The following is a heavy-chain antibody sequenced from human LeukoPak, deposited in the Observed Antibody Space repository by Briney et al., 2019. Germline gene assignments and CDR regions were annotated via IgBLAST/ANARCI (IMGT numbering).Heavy chain of an antibody. Sequence: GGSLRLSCAAAGFYINNYWMHWVRQAPGKGLGWVSRINSPGSDTTYADSVKGRFTISRDNAKNTLYLQMNSLRVEDTAVYYCARVPNWFDPWGQGTLVTVSS. CDR1: GFYINNYW. V-gene: IGHV3-74*01. J-gene: IGHJ5*02. CDR3: ARVPNWFDP. CDR2: INSPGSDT.